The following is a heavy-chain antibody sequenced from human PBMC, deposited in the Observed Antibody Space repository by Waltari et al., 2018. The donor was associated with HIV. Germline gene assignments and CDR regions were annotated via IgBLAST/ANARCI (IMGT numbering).Heavy chain of an antibody. Sequence: QVQLQESGPGLVKPSETLSLTCTVSGYSIRSGYYWGWIRQPPGKALEWIGSIYHSGSTYYNPSLKSRVTISVDTSKNQFSLTLSSGTAADTAVYYCAREMSYYDFWSGYYRGVGDYWGQGTLVTVSS. CDR2: IYHSGST. D-gene: IGHD3-3*01. V-gene: IGHV4-38-2*02. CDR1: GYSIRSGYY. J-gene: IGHJ4*02. CDR3: AREMSYYDFWSGYYRGVGDY.